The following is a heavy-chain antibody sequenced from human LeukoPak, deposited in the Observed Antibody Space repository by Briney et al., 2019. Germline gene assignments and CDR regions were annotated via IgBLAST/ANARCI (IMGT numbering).Heavy chain of an antibody. CDR1: GYTFTVYY. CDR3: ARDGPVGTNCTFDY. J-gene: IGHJ4*02. V-gene: IGHV1-2*02. Sequence: GASVTVSCKASGYTFTVYYMHWVRQAPGQGLEWMGWINPNSGGTNYAQKFQGRVTITRDTSTSTVYMELSSLRSEDTAVYYCARDGPVGTNCTFDYWGQGTLVTVSS. D-gene: IGHD4/OR15-4a*01. CDR2: INPNSGGT.